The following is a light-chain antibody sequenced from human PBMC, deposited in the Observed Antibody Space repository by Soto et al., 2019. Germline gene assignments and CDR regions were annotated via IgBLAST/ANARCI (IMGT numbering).Light chain of an antibody. CDR2: GVS. J-gene: IGKJ4*01. V-gene: IGKV1-16*02. CDR1: QGIRNN. CDR3: QQYDVYPLT. Sequence: DIQMTQSPSSLSASVGDSVTITCRASQGIRNNLAWLQQKPGKAPKSLIYGVSTLQSGVPSKFSGSGSGTVFTLTISSLQPEDFATCYCQQYDVYPLTFGGGTKVEIK.